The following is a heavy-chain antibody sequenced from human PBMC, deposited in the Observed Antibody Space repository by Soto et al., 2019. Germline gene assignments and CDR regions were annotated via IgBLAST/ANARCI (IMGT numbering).Heavy chain of an antibody. CDR1: GYTFTNHG. V-gene: IGHV1-18*04. J-gene: IGHJ4*02. CDR2: VSGYNDKT. Sequence: QVQLVQSGPELKKPGASVKVSCKASGYTFTNHGISWVRQAPGQGLEWVGWVSGYNDKTKSAQKFKTRVTMNTDTSTSTDYMELRSLRSDDTAVYYCARDFYPVAYFFDYWGQGTLVTVSS. D-gene: IGHD2-21*01. CDR3: ARDFYPVAYFFDY.